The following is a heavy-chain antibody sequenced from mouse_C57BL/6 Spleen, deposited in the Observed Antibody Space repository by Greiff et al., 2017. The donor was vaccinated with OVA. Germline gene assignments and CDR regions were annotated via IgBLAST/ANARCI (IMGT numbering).Heavy chain of an antibody. V-gene: IGHV1-72*01. Sequence: QVQLKQPGAELVKPGASVKLSCKASGYTFTSYWMHWVKQRPGRGLEWIGRIDPNSGGTKYNEKFKSKATLTVDKPSSTAYMQLSSLTSEDSAVYYCAFTTVVDYYAMDYWGQGTSVTVSS. CDR2: IDPNSGGT. CDR3: AFTTVVDYYAMDY. J-gene: IGHJ4*01. D-gene: IGHD1-1*01. CDR1: GYTFTSYW.